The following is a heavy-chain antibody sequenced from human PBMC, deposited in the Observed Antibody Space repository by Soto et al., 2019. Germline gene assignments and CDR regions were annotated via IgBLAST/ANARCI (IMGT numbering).Heavy chain of an antibody. Sequence: AASVKVSCKASGYTFTGYYMHWVRQAPGQGLEWMGWINPNSGGTNYAQKFRGWVTMTRDTSISTAYMELSRLRSDDTAVYYCARTRLYYDILTGPHYYYGMDVWGQGTTVTVSS. D-gene: IGHD3-9*01. CDR3: ARTRLYYDILTGPHYYYGMDV. CDR1: GYTFTGYY. V-gene: IGHV1-2*04. J-gene: IGHJ6*02. CDR2: INPNSGGT.